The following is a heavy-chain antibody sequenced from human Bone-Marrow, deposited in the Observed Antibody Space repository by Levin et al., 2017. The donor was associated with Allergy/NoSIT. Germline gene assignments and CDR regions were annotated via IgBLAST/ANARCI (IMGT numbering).Heavy chain of an antibody. CDR2: VSYGGSTE. J-gene: IGHJ6*03. D-gene: IGHD2-2*01. Sequence: GESLKISCAASGFTFSTYGMHWVRQAPGKGLECVAVVSYGGSTEYYADSVKGRFTISRDNSKNTLYLQMNSLRPEDTAVYYCAKDVSTNLYYFYYMDVWGKGTTVTVSS. CDR3: AKDVSTNLYYFYYMDV. V-gene: IGHV3-30*18. CDR1: GFTFSTYG.